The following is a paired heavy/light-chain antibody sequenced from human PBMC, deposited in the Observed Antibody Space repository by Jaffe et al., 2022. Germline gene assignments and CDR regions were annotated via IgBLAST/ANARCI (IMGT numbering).Light chain of an antibody. Sequence: DIVMTQSPDSLAVSLGERATINCKSSQSVLYSSNNKNYLAWYQQKPGQPPKLLIYWASTRESGVPDRFSGSGSGTDFTLTISSLQAEDVAVYYCQQYYSTPPKYTFGQGTKLEIK. CDR1: QSVLYSSNNKNY. CDR2: WAS. CDR3: QQYYSTPPKYT. J-gene: IGKJ2*01. V-gene: IGKV4-1*01.
Heavy chain of an antibody. V-gene: IGHV4-61*02. CDR2: IYTSGST. J-gene: IGHJ3*02. Sequence: QVQLQESGPGLVKPSQTLSLTCTVSGGSISSGSYYWSWIRQPAGKGLEWIGRIYTSGSTNYNPSLKSRVTISVDTSKNQFSLKLSSVTAADTAVYYCARAVNYGSGSYYKRGAFDIWGQGTMVTVSS. CDR1: GGSISSGSYY. D-gene: IGHD3-10*01. CDR3: ARAVNYGSGSYYKRGAFDI.